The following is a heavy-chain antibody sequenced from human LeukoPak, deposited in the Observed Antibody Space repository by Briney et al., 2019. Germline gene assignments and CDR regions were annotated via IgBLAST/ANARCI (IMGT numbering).Heavy chain of an antibody. CDR3: ARGPSNYYGSGSYLDY. J-gene: IGHJ4*02. CDR1: GGSFSGYY. Sequence: PSETLSLTRAVYGGSFSGYYWSWIRQPPGKGLEWIGEINHSGSTNYNPSLKSRVTISVDTSKNQFSLKLSSVTAADTAVYYCARGPSNYYGSGSYLDYWGQGTLVTVSS. V-gene: IGHV4-34*01. CDR2: INHSGST. D-gene: IGHD3-10*01.